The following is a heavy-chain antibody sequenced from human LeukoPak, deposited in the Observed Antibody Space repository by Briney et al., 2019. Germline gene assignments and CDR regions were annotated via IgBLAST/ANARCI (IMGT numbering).Heavy chain of an antibody. V-gene: IGHV3-7*03. Sequence: GGSLRLSCVASGFTFSNCWMSWVRQAPGKGLEWVANIKQDGSEKYYVDSVKGRFTISRDNAQNSLFLQMNSLRAEDTAVYYCARRYFDLWGRGTLVTVSS. CDR1: GFTFSNCW. CDR2: IKQDGSEK. J-gene: IGHJ2*01. CDR3: ARRYFDL.